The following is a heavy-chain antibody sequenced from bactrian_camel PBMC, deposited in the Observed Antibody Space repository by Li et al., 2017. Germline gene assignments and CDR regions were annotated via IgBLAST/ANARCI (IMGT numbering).Heavy chain of an antibody. D-gene: IGHD2*01. Sequence: HVQLVESGGGSVQAGGSLRLSCTTSGFSFSGSWMYWVRQAPGKGLEWVSSIDTGGSTIYADSVKGRFTISRYNAKNTLFLQMNSLKPEDTAVYYCVKYTSLQMGQGTQVTVS. CDR2: IDTGGSTI. CDR1: GFSFSGSW. V-gene: IGHV3S1*01. J-gene: IGHJ4*01.